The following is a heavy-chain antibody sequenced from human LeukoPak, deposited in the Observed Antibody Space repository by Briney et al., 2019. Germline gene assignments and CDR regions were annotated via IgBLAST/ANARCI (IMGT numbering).Heavy chain of an antibody. V-gene: IGHV4-59*01. CDR1: GGSISSYY. Sequence: SETLSLTRTVSGGSISSYYWSWIRQPPGKGLEWIGYIYYSGSTNYNPSLKSRVTISVDTSKNQFSLKLSSVTAADTAVYYCARDSREGFLEWPTSHWFDPWGQGTLVTVSS. CDR3: ARDSREGFLEWPTSHWFDP. D-gene: IGHD3-3*01. CDR2: IYYSGST. J-gene: IGHJ5*02.